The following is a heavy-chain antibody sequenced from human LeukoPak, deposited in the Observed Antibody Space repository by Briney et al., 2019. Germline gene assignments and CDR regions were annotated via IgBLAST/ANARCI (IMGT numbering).Heavy chain of an antibody. CDR1: GYTFTGYY. Sequence: GASVKVSCKASGYTFTGYYMHLVRQAPGQGLEWMGWINPNTGDTNYAQKFQGRVTMTRDTSISTAYLQWSSLKASDTAMYYCARLPRGQWELGTLDYWGQGTLVTVSS. CDR2: INPNTGDT. D-gene: IGHD1-26*01. CDR3: ARLPRGQWELGTLDY. J-gene: IGHJ4*02. V-gene: IGHV1-2*02.